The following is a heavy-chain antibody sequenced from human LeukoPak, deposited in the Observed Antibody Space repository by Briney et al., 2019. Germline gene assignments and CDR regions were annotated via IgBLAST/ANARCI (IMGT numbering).Heavy chain of an antibody. CDR3: ARELWFGESYFDY. Sequence: GGSLRLSCAASGFTFSSYSMNWVRQAPGKGLEWVSSISSSSSHIYYADSVKGRFTISRDNAKNSLYLQMNSLRAEDTAVYYCARELWFGESYFDYWGQGTLVTVSS. V-gene: IGHV3-21*01. J-gene: IGHJ4*02. D-gene: IGHD3-10*01. CDR1: GFTFSSYS. CDR2: ISSSSSHI.